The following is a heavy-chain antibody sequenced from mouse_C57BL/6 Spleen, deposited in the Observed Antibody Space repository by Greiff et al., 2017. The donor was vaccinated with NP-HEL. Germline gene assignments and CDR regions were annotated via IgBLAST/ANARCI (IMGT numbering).Heavy chain of an antibody. CDR3: ARHEGESFITTVVPFDY. D-gene: IGHD1-1*01. V-gene: IGHV1-62-2*01. CDR1: GYTFTEYT. J-gene: IGHJ2*01. CDR2: FYPGSGSI. Sequence: VQLQQSGAELVKPGASVKLSCKASGYTFTEYTIHWVKQRSGQGLEWIGWFYPGSGSIKNNEKFKDKATLTADKSPSTVYMELSRLTSEDSAVYFCARHEGESFITTVVPFDYWSQGTTLTVSS.